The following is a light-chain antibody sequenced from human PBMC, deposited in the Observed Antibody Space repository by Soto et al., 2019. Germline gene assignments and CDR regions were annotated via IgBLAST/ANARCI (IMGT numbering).Light chain of an antibody. Sequence: EIVLTQSPGTLSLSPGERATLSCRASQSVTSSYLAWYQQKPGQSPRLIIYSASSRATGIPDRFSGSGSGTDFTLTISRLEPEDFAVYFCQQSGVSWTFGQGTKVEIK. CDR2: SAS. J-gene: IGKJ1*01. CDR1: QSVTSSY. CDR3: QQSGVSWT. V-gene: IGKV3-20*01.